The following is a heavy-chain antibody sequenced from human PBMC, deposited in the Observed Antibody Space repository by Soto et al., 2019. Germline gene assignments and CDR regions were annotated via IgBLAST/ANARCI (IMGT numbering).Heavy chain of an antibody. CDR1: GGSISSGGYY. CDR2: IYYSGST. Sequence: QVQLQESGPGLVKPSQTLSLTCTVSGGSISSGGYYWSWIRQHPGKGLEWIGYIYYSGSTYYNPSLERRXXVXVXXSKNQFSLKLSSVTAADTAVYYCARGYNTADAFDIWGQGTMVTVSS. J-gene: IGHJ3*02. V-gene: IGHV4-31*03. CDR3: ARGYNTADAFDI. D-gene: IGHD3-10*01.